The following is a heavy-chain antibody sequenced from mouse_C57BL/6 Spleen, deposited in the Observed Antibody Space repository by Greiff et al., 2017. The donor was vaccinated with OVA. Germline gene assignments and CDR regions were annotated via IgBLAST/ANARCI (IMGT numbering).Heavy chain of an antibody. CDR1: GFTFSSYA. Sequence: EVQLVESGGGLVKPGGSLKLSCAASGFTFSSYAMSWVRQTPEKRLEWVATISDGGSYTSYPDNVKGRFTISRDNAKNNLYLQMSHLKSEDTAMYYCAREAVYAMDYWGQGTSVTVSS. V-gene: IGHV5-4*01. J-gene: IGHJ4*01. CDR2: ISDGGSYT. CDR3: AREAVYAMDY.